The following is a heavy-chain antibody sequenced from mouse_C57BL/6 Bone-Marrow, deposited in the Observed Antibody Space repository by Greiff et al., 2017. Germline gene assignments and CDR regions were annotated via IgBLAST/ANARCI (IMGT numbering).Heavy chain of an antibody. CDR1: GYTFTDYN. Sequence: DVQLQESGPELVKPGASVKIPCKASGYTFTDYNMDWVKQSHGKSLEWIGDINPNNGGTIYNQKFKGKATLTVDKSSSTAYMELRSLTSEDTAVYYCAITRRSWFAYWGQGTLVTVSA. V-gene: IGHV1-18*01. CDR3: AITRRSWFAY. J-gene: IGHJ3*01. CDR2: INPNNGGT.